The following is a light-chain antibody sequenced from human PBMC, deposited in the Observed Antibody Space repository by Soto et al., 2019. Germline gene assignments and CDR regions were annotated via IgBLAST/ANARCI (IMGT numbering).Light chain of an antibody. J-gene: IGKJ5*01. CDR3: QQSYSTPPIT. V-gene: IGKV1-39*01. Sequence: DIQMTQSPSTLSGSVGDRVTITCRASQTISSWLAWYQQKPGKAPKLLISAASSLQSGVPSRFSGSGSGTDFTLTISSLQPEDFATYYCQQSYSTPPITFGQGTRLEIK. CDR2: AAS. CDR1: QTISSW.